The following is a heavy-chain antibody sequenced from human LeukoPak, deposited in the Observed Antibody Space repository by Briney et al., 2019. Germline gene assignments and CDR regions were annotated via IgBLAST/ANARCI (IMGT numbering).Heavy chain of an antibody. Sequence: GGSLRLSCAASGFTFNTYTMNWVRQAPGKGLEWISYISTSRTIYYADSVRGRFTISRDIVKNLLYLQMNTLRDEDTAVYYCARDVYGNYGMDVWGQGTTVTVSS. CDR1: GFTFNTYT. D-gene: IGHD2/OR15-2a*01. J-gene: IGHJ6*02. V-gene: IGHV3-48*02. CDR3: ARDVYGNYGMDV. CDR2: ISTSRTI.